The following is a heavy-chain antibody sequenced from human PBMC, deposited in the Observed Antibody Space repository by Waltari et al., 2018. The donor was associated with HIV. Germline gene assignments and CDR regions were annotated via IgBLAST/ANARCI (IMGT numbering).Heavy chain of an antibody. Sequence: QLQLQESGPALVKPSETLPLTCTVSTVYITQSFYWGWVRQSPGTGLEWIGTVYSNGVTHCTPSLESRVTMSVDTSKNQFSLTLTSVTAADTALYFCATLRTVTGTIDDWGQGILVTVSS. CDR1: TVYITQSFY. J-gene: IGHJ4*02. CDR2: VYSNGVT. V-gene: IGHV4-39*01. D-gene: IGHD4-17*01. CDR3: ATLRTVTGTIDD.